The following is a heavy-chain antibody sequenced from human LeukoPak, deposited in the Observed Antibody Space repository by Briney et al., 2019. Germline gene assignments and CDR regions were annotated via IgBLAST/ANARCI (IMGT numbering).Heavy chain of an antibody. D-gene: IGHD5-18*01. CDR2: IIPIFGTA. V-gene: IGHV1-69*05. J-gene: IGHJ5*02. CDR1: GGTFSSYA. Sequence: SVKVSCKASGGTFSSYAISWVRQAPGQGLEWMGRIIPIFGTANYAQKFQGRVTITTDESTSTAYMKLSSLRSEDTAVYYCARGANRIQLWLGSRLVWGGQLVLDPWGQGTLVTVSS. CDR3: ARGANRIQLWLGSRLVWGGQLVLDP.